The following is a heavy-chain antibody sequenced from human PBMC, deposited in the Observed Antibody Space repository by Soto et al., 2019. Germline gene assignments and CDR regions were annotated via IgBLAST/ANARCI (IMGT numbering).Heavy chain of an antibody. CDR1: GFTFDDYA. D-gene: IGHD1-1*01. CDR3: AKASWSLGLSFRFDY. J-gene: IGHJ4*02. CDR2: ISWNSGSI. Sequence: EVQLVESGGGLVQPGRSLRLSCAASGFTFDDYAMHWVRQAPGKGLEWVSGISWNSGSIGYADSVKGRFTISRDNAKNSLYLQMNSLRAEDTALYYCAKASWSLGLSFRFDYWGQGILVTVSS. V-gene: IGHV3-9*01.